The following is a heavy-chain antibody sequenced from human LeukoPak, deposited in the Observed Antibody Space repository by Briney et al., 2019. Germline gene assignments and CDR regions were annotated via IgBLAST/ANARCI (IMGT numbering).Heavy chain of an antibody. CDR1: RFTFSSYA. Sequence: GGSLRLSCAASRFTFSSYAMSWVRQAPRKGREWVSAISGSGGSTYYADSVKGRFTISRDNPKNTLYLQMNSLRAEDTGVYYCAKGPAGYCSGGSCYFDYWGQGTLVTVSS. V-gene: IGHV3-23*01. J-gene: IGHJ4*02. CDR3: AKGPAGYCSGGSCYFDY. D-gene: IGHD2-15*01. CDR2: ISGSGGST.